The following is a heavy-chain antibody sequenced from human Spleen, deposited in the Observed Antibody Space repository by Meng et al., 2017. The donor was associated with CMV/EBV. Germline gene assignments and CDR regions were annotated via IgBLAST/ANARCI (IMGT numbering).Heavy chain of an antibody. CDR2: ISYDGSNK. CDR1: GFTFNIYN. D-gene: IGHD1-1*01. V-gene: IGHV3-30-3*01. Sequence: GGSLRLSCAASGFTFNIYNMNWVRQAPGKGLEWVAVISYDGSNKYYADSVKGRFTISRDNSKNTLYLQMNSLRAEDTAVYYCARDVFELERHGFGYYYYGMDVWGQGTSVTVSS. CDR3: ARDVFELERHGFGYYYYGMDV. J-gene: IGHJ6*02.